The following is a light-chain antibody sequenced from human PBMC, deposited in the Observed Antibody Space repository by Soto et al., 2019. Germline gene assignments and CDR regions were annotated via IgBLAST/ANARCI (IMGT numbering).Light chain of an antibody. CDR1: QSITNNF. V-gene: IGKV3-20*01. CDR2: GAS. Sequence: DIVLTQSPGTLSLSPGERATLSCRASQSITNNFLAWYQQKPGQAPRLLIYGASYRATGIPDRFSGSGSGTDFTLTISRLEPEDFAVYYWHQYGSSPSTFGQGTKVEIK. J-gene: IGKJ1*01. CDR3: HQYGSSPST.